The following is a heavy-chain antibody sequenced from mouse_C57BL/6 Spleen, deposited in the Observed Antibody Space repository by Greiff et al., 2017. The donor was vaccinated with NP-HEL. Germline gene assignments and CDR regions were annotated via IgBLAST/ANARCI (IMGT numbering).Heavy chain of an antibody. V-gene: IGHV5-17*01. CDR2: ISSGSSTI. CDR1: GFTFSDYG. D-gene: IGHD6-1*01. CDR3: ARDLAPLDY. Sequence: EVQVVESGGGLVKPGGSLKLSCAASGFTFSDYGMHWVRQAPEKGLEWVAYISSGSSTIYYADTVKGRFTSSKDKAKKTLFLQMTCLRAEDTAMYSCARDLAPLDYWGQGTTLTVSS. J-gene: IGHJ2*01.